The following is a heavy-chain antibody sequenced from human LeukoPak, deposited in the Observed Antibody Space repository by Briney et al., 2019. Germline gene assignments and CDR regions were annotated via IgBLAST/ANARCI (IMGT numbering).Heavy chain of an antibody. J-gene: IGHJ4*02. Sequence: ASVKVSCKASGYTFNNHYMYWVRQAPGQGLEWMGVINPSGGSTSYAQKFQGRVTMTRDTSTRTVYMEVNSLRAEDTAVYYCARVEMATIPCYWGQGTLVTVSS. CDR3: ARVEMATIPCY. D-gene: IGHD5-24*01. V-gene: IGHV1-46*02. CDR1: GYTFNNHY. CDR2: INPSGGST.